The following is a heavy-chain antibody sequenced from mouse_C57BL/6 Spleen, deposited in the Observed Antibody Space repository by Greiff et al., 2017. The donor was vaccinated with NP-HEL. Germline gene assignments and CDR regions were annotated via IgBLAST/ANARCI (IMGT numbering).Heavy chain of an antibody. CDR1: GYTFTNYW. V-gene: IGHV1-63*01. CDR3: AREGDLTGSWYFDV. Sequence: VKLMESGAELVRPGTSVKMSCKASGYTFTNYWIGWAKQRPGHGLEWIGDIYPGGGYTNYNEKFKGKATLTADKSSSTAYMQFSSLTSEDSAIYYCAREGDLTGSWYFDVWGTGTTVTVSS. J-gene: IGHJ1*03. CDR2: IYPGGGYT. D-gene: IGHD4-1*01.